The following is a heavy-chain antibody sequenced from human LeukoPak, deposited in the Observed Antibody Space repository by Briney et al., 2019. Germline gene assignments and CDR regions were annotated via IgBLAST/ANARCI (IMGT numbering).Heavy chain of an antibody. Sequence: SGPTLVNPTQTLTLTCTFSGFSLSTSGVGVDWIRQPPGKALEWLALIYWNDDKRYSPSLKSRLTITKDTSKNQVVLTMTNMDPVDTATYYCARGHTHDWFDPWGQGTLVTVSS. CDR2: IYWNDDK. CDR3: ARGHTHDWFDP. J-gene: IGHJ5*02. V-gene: IGHV2-5*01. CDR1: GFSLSTSGVG. D-gene: IGHD6-25*01.